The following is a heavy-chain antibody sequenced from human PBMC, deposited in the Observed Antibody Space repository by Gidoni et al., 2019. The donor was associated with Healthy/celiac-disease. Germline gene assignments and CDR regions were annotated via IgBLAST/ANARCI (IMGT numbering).Heavy chain of an antibody. D-gene: IGHD2-21*02. CDR1: GFTFSSYA. Sequence: EVQLLESGGGLVQPGGSLRLSCAASGFTFSSYAMSWVRQAPGKGLEWVSAISGSGGSTYYADSVKGRFTISRDNSKNTLYLQMNSLRAEDTAVYYCAKLSLGDSNLLYDAFDIWGQGTMVTVSS. V-gene: IGHV3-23*01. CDR3: AKLSLGDSNLLYDAFDI. CDR2: ISGSGGST. J-gene: IGHJ3*02.